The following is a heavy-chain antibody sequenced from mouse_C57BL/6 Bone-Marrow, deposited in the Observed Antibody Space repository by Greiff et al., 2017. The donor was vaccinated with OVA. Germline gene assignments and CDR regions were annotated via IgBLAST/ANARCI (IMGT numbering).Heavy chain of an antibody. Sequence: EVKLVESGGGLVQPGGSLKLSCAASGFTFSDYYMYWVRQTPEKRLEWVAYISNGGGSTYYPDTVKGRFTISRDNAKNTLYLQMSRLKSEDTAMYYCARHLDYAMDYWGQGTSVTVSS. V-gene: IGHV5-12*01. CDR3: ARHLDYAMDY. J-gene: IGHJ4*01. CDR2: ISNGGGST. CDR1: GFTFSDYY.